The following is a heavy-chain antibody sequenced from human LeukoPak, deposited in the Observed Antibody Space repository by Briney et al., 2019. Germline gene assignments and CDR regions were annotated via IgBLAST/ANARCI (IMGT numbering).Heavy chain of an antibody. D-gene: IGHD3-16*02. CDR2: IYTSGNT. V-gene: IGHV4-4*07. Sequence: SETLSLTCTVSGGSINSYYWSWIRQPAGKGLEWIGRIYTSGNTDYNPSLKSRVTMSIYTSRHQFSLKLNSVTAADTAVYYCARGLGYTEPFFEYWGQGTLVTVSS. J-gene: IGHJ4*02. CDR3: ARGLGYTEPFFEY. CDR1: GGSINSYY.